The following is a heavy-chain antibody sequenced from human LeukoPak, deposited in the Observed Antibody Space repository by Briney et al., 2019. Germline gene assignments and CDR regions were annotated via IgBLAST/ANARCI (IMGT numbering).Heavy chain of an antibody. CDR2: INPSGGST. CDR1: GYTFTSYY. D-gene: IGHD6-13*01. V-gene: IGHV1-46*01. CDR3: ARDFIAAAYARGGFDP. Sequence: GASVKVSCMASGYTFTSYYMHWVRQAPGQGLEWMGIINPSGGSTSYAQKFQGRVTMTRDTSTSTVYMELSSLRSEDTAVYYCARDFIAAAYARGGFDPWGQGTLVTVSS. J-gene: IGHJ5*02.